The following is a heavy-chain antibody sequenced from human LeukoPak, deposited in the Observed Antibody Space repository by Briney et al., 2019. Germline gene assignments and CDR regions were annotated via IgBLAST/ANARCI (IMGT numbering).Heavy chain of an antibody. CDR1: XXTXXXXX. CDR2: ISSSTI. Sequence: GGPLRLSCVASXXTXXXXXXXWVRQAXGXXXXXXXYISSSTIYYADSVKGRFTISRDNAKNSLYLQMNSLRDEDTAVYYCASGEDSGWPQAIDYWGQGTLVTVSS. CDR3: ASGEDSGWPQAIDY. V-gene: IGHV3-48*02. J-gene: IGHJ4*02. D-gene: IGHD6-19*01.